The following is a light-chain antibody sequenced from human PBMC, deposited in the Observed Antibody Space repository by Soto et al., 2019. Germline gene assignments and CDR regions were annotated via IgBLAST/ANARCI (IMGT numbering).Light chain of an antibody. CDR1: ISDVGAYNY. CDR3: SSYTRSTTWL. V-gene: IGLV2-14*01. Sequence: QSVLTQPASVSGSPGQSITISCTGSISDVGAYNYVSWYQQHPGKAPKLMIYEVSNRPSGVAFRFSCSKSGNTASLTISGLQAEDEGDYFCSSYTRSTTWLFGGGTKLTVL. CDR2: EVS. J-gene: IGLJ3*02.